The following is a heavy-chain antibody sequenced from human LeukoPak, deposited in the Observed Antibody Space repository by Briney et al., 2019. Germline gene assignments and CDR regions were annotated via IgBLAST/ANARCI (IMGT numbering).Heavy chain of an antibody. CDR1: GGSISSYY. J-gene: IGHJ4*02. CDR3: AASPTSVTTPFDY. V-gene: IGHV4-59*01. CDR2: IYYSGST. D-gene: IGHD4-11*01. Sequence: PSETLSLTCTVSGGSISSYYWSWIRQPPGKGLEWSGYIYYSGSTNYNPSLKSRVTISVDTSKNQFSLKMSSVTAADTAVYYCAASPTSVTTPFDYWGQGTLVTVSS.